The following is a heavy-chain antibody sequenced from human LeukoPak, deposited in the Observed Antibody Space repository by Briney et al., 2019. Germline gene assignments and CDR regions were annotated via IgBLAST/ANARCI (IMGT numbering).Heavy chain of an antibody. J-gene: IGHJ6*02. CDR3: AKVRTYFYHGLDV. Sequence: PGGSLRLSCAASGFTFSTCAMSWVRQAPGKGLEWVSGISGTTSGTYYADSVKGRFTISRDNSKNTLFLHVNSLRAEDTAVYYCAKVRTYFYHGLDVWGQGTTVTVSS. V-gene: IGHV3-23*01. CDR1: GFTFSTCA. CDR2: ISGTTSGT. D-gene: IGHD1-14*01.